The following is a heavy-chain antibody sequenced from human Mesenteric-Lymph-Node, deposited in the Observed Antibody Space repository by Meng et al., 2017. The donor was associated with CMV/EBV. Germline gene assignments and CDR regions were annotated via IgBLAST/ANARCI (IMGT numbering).Heavy chain of an antibody. CDR2: INPSGGST. D-gene: IGHD3-16*01. J-gene: IGHJ4*02. CDR3: ARDRLMGRDVWGSPTPLGY. CDR1: GYTFTSYY. V-gene: IGHV1-46*01. Sequence: ASVKVSCKASGYTFTSYYMHWVRQAPGQGLEWMGIINPSGGSTSYAQKFQGRVTMTRDTSTSTVYMELSSLRSDDTAVYYCARDRLMGRDVWGSPTPLGYWGQGTPVTVSS.